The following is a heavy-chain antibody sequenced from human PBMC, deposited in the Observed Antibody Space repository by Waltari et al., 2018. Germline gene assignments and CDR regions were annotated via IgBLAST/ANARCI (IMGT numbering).Heavy chain of an antibody. J-gene: IGHJ6*02. CDR2: ISYDGSNK. D-gene: IGHD3-22*01. CDR3: AKESYYDSSGYSCGMDV. Sequence: QVQLVESGGGVVQPGRSLRLSCAASGFTFSSYGMHWVRQAPGKGLEWVAVISYDGSNKYYADSVKGRFTISRDNSKNTLYLQMNSLRAEDTAVYYCAKESYYDSSGYSCGMDVWGQGTTVTVSS. CDR1: GFTFSSYG. V-gene: IGHV3-30*18.